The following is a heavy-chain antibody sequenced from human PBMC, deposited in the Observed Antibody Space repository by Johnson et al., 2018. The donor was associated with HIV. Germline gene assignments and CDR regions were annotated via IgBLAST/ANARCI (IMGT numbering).Heavy chain of an antibody. CDR1: GFTFSSYG. D-gene: IGHD5-12*01. CDR3: ARGGGGYAYDAFDI. V-gene: IGHV3-30*02. CDR2: IQYDESNK. J-gene: IGHJ3*02. Sequence: VQVVESGGGFVQPGGSLRLSCAASGFTFSSYGMHWVRQAPGKGLEWVAFIQYDESNKRYADSVKGRFTISRDNSKNTLYLQMNSLRAEDTAVYYCARGGGGYAYDAFDIWGQGTMVTVSS.